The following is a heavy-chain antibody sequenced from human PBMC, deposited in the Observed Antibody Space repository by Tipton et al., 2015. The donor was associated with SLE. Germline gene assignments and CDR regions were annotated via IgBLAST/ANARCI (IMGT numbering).Heavy chain of an antibody. V-gene: IGHV1-18*01. D-gene: IGHD2-21*02. Sequence: QVQLVQSGAEVKKPGASVRVSCRAPGYTFTNFDINWVRQAPGQGLEWMGWISAYNGNTYYAKKLQGRVTMTTDTSTSTAYMELTSLRSDDTAVYYCARDENLTENDYWGQGTLVTVSS. CDR2: ISAYNGNT. J-gene: IGHJ4*02. CDR1: GYTFTNFD. CDR3: ARDENLTENDY.